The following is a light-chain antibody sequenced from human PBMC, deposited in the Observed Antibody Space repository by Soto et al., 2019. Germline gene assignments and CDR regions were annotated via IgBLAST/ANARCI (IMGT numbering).Light chain of an antibody. Sequence: EIVLTQSPGILSLSPGERATLSCSASQVISANLLAWHQHKPGQAPRLLIYAASRRATGTPDRFSGSGSGTDFTLTINRLEPEDFAVYYCQHYGSSGLTFGGGSKLEIK. J-gene: IGKJ4*02. CDR3: QHYGSSGLT. CDR1: QVISANL. CDR2: AAS. V-gene: IGKV3-20*01.